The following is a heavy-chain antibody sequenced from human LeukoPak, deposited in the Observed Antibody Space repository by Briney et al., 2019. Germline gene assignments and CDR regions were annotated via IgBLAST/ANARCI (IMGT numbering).Heavy chain of an antibody. J-gene: IGHJ6*03. D-gene: IGHD5-18*01. CDR2: IYPGDSDT. CDR1: GYNFASYW. V-gene: IGHV5-51*01. Sequence: GESLQISCKGSGYNFASYWIGWVRQMPGKGLEWMGIIYPGDSDTRYSPSFQGQVTISADKSISTAYLQWSSLKASDTAMYYCARVGYSYGTYYYYYMDVWGKGTTVTISS. CDR3: ARVGYSYGTYYYYYMDV.